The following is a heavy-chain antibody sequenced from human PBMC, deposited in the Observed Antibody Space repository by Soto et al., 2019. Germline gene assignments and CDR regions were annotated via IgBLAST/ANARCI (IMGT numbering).Heavy chain of an antibody. CDR1: GGSISSYY. J-gene: IGHJ5*02. D-gene: IGHD1-26*01. CDR3: ARAVGATDWFDP. Sequence: SETLSLTCTVSGGSISSYYWSWIRQPPGKGLEWIGYIYYSGSTNYNPSLKSRVTISVDTSKNQFSLKLSSVTAADTAVYYCARAVGATDWFDPWGQGTLVTVSS. CDR2: IYYSGST. V-gene: IGHV4-59*01.